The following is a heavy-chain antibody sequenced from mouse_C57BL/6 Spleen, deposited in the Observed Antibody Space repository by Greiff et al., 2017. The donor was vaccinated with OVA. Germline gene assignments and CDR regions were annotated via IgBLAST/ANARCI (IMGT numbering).Heavy chain of an antibody. D-gene: IGHD2-4*01. CDR3: ARGGSDYGFAY. CDR2: IDPSDSYT. Sequence: VQLQQPGAELVMPGASVKLSCKASGYTFTSYWMHWVKQRPGKGLEWIGEIDPSDSYTNYNQKFKGKSTLTVDKSSSTAYMQLSSLTSEDSAVYYCARGGSDYGFAYWGQGTLVTVAA. V-gene: IGHV1-69*01. J-gene: IGHJ3*01. CDR1: GYTFTSYW.